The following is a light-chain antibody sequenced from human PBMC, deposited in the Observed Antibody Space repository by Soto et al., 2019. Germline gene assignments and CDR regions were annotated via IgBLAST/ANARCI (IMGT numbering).Light chain of an antibody. V-gene: IGLV2-14*01. CDR2: DVS. Sequence: QSALTQPASVSGSPGQSITISCTGTSSDVGGYNYVSWYQQHPGKAPKLMIYDVSNRPSGVSNRFSGSKSGNTASLTISGLQAEEEADYNCSSYTSSSTLVVFGGGTKVTVL. CDR1: SSDVGGYNY. CDR3: SSYTSSSTLVV. J-gene: IGLJ2*01.